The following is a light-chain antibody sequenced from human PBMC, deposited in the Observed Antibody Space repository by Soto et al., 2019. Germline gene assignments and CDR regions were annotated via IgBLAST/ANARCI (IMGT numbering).Light chain of an antibody. J-gene: IGLJ3*02. Sequence: QSALTQPASVSGSPGQSITISCTGTSSDVGSYNYVSWHQQHPGKAPKLMIYGVSNRPSGVSNRFSGSKSGNTASLTISGLQAEDEADYYCSSYTRINTLVWVFGGGTKLTVL. CDR3: SSYTRINTLVWV. CDR2: GVS. V-gene: IGLV2-14*01. CDR1: SSDVGSYNY.